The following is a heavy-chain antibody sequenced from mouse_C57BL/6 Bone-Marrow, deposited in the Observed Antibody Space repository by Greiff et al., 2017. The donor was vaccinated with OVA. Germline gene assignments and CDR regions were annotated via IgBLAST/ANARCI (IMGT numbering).Heavy chain of an antibody. J-gene: IGHJ1*03. D-gene: IGHD1-1*01. V-gene: IGHV1-69*01. CDR1: GYTFTSYW. CDR3: AREDGSSHWYFDV. Sequence: SGAELVMPGASVKLSCKASGYTFTSYWMHWVKQRPGQGLEWIGEIDPSDSYTNYNQKFKGKSTLTVAKSSITAYMQLSSLTSEDSAVYYCAREDGSSHWYFDVWDTGTTVTVSS. CDR2: IDPSDSYT.